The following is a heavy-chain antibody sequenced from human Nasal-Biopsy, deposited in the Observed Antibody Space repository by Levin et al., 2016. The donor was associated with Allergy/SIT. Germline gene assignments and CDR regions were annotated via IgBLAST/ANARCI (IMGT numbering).Heavy chain of an antibody. CDR1: GFTFSSYS. CDR2: ISTSSIYI. J-gene: IGHJ4*02. CDR3: TRDRDSGYNRVFDY. Sequence: GSLRLSCAASGFTFSSYSMNWVRQAPGKGLEWVSSISTSSIYIYYADSVKGRFTVSRDNAKNSLYLQMNSLRAEDTAVYYCTRDRDSGYNRVFDYWGQGTLVTVSS. V-gene: IGHV3-21*01. D-gene: IGHD5-12*01.